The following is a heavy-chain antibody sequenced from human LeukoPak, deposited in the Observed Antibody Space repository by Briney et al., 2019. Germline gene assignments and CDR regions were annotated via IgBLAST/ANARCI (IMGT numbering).Heavy chain of an antibody. CDR3: ARNQQLGGHSYYYYGMDV. V-gene: IGHV3-23*01. CDR1: GFTSIAYA. CDR2: ISGGGVTT. D-gene: IGHD3-16*01. J-gene: IGHJ6*02. Sequence: GGSLRLSCVGSGFTSIAYALTWARQAPGKGLEWVSGISGGGVTTYYADSVKGRYTISRDNSKNTLYLQMNSLRADDTAIYYCARNQQLGGHSYYYYGMDVWGQGTTVTVSS.